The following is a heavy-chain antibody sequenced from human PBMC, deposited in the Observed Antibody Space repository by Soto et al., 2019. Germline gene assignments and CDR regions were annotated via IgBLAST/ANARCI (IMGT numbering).Heavy chain of an antibody. CDR1: GGSISSSSYY. D-gene: IGHD3-10*01. CDR2: IYYSGST. V-gene: IGHV4-39*01. Sequence: PSETLSLTCTVSGGSISSSSYYWGWIRQPPGKGLERIGNIYYSGSTYYNPSLRSRVTISVDTSKNQFSLKLSSVTAADTAVYYCARGSRARRYYMDVWGKGTTVTVSS. J-gene: IGHJ6*03. CDR3: ARGSRARRYYMDV.